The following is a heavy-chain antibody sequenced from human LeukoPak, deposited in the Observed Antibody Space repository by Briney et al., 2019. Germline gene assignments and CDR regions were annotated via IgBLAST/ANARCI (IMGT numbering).Heavy chain of an antibody. D-gene: IGHD1-26*01. CDR2: ISGSGGST. CDR3: AKRGGGSYWVDY. V-gene: IGHV3-23*01. J-gene: IGHJ4*02. CDR1: GFTFSSYA. Sequence: GGSLRLSCAASGFTFSSYAMSWVREAPGKGLEWVSAISGSGGSTYYADSVKGRFTISRDNSKNTLYLQMNSLRAEDTAVYYCAKRGGGSYWVDYWGQGTLVTVSS.